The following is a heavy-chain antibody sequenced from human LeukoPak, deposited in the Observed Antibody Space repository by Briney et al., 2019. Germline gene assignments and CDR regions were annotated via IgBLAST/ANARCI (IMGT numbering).Heavy chain of an antibody. CDR1: GYSFTNHW. D-gene: IGHD3-22*01. V-gene: IGHV5-51*01. CDR2: IYPSDSDI. CDR3: ARHLAGHGVYYDSSGYFHIYDAFDI. J-gene: IGHJ3*02. Sequence: GESLKISYKVSGYSFTNHWIGWVRQMPGKGLEWMGIIYPSDSDIRYSPSFQGQVTISVDKSINTAYVQWSSLKASDTAMYYCARHLAGHGVYYDSSGYFHIYDAFDIWGQGTMVTVSS.